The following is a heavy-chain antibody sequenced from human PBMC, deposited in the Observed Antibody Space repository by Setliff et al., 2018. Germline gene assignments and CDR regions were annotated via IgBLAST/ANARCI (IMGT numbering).Heavy chain of an antibody. CDR2: INHSGST. V-gene: IGHV4-34*01. J-gene: IGHJ4*02. CDR3: ARSFSRSEKFLLDY. Sequence: LSLTCAVYGGSFSGYYWSWIRQPPGKGLEWIGEINHSGSTNYNPSLKSRVTISVDTSKNQFSLKLSSVTAADTAVYYCARSFSRSEKFLLDYWGQGALVTVSS. CDR1: GGSFSGYY. D-gene: IGHD2-15*01.